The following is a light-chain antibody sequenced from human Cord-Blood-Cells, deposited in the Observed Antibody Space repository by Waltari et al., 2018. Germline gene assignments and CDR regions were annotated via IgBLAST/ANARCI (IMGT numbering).Light chain of an antibody. CDR1: SRDVGSFNL. Sequence: SALTQPASVSGSPGQSITISCTGTSRDVGSFNLVSWYQQHPGKAPKLMIYEGSKRPSGVSNRFSGSKSGNTASLTSSGLQAEDEADYYCCSYAGSTVFGGGTKLTVL. CDR3: CSYAGSTV. V-gene: IGLV2-23*01. J-gene: IGLJ2*01. CDR2: EGS.